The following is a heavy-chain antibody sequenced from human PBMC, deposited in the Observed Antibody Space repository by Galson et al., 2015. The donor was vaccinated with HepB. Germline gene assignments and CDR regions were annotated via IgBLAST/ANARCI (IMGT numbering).Heavy chain of an antibody. J-gene: IGHJ4*02. CDR3: AHRLMGDYFDY. D-gene: IGHD3-10*01. CDR1: GFSLSTSAVGVG. Sequence: PALVKPTQTLTLTCTFSGFSLSTSAVGVGVGWIRQPPGKALEWLALIYWDDDKRYSPSLKSRLTITKDTSKNQVVLTMTNMDPVDTATYYCAHRLMGDYFDYWGQGTLVAVSS. CDR2: IYWDDDK. V-gene: IGHV2-5*02.